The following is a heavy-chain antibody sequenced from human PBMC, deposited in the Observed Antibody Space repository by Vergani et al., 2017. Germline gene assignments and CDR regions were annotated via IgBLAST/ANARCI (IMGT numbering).Heavy chain of an antibody. CDR1: GFTFDDYA. D-gene: IGHD6-13*01. CDR2: INWNSDSI. J-gene: IGHJ2*01. V-gene: IGHV3-9*01. Sequence: EVQLVESGGGLVQPGRSLRLFCAASGFTFDDYAMHWVRQAPGKGLEWVSGINWNSDSIAYADSVKGRFTISRDNAKNSLYLQVNSLRAEDTALYYCVKDIAASGNYWYFDLWGRGALVAVSS. CDR3: VKDIAASGNYWYFDL.